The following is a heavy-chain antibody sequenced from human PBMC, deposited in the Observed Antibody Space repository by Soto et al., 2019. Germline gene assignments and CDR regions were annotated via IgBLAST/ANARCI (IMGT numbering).Heavy chain of an antibody. V-gene: IGHV3-66*01. CDR3: ARDVRVAVAGIYYYYGMDV. J-gene: IGHJ6*02. Sequence: EVQLVESGGGLVQPGGSLRLSCAASGFTVSSNYMSWVRQAPGKGLEWVSVIYSGGSTYYADSVKGRFTISRDNSKNTQXXQMNSRRAEDTAVYYWARDVRVAVAGIYYYYGMDVWGQGTTVTVSS. CDR2: IYSGGST. D-gene: IGHD6-19*01. CDR1: GFTVSSNY.